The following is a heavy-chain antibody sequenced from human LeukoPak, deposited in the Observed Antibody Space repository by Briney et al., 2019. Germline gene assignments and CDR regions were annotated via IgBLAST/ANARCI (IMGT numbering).Heavy chain of an antibody. V-gene: IGHV3-9*01. CDR3: AKDKHRQTWLRASAFDF. J-gene: IGHJ3*01. CDR2: ISWNSGST. CDR1: GFSFDENA. D-gene: IGHD5-18*01. Sequence: GGSLRLSCAASGFSFDENAMHWVRQAPGRGLEWVSGISWNSGSTAYADSVKGRFTISRDNAKNSLYLEMNSLRPEDTAIYYCAKDKHRQTWLRASAFDFWGQGTTVTVSS.